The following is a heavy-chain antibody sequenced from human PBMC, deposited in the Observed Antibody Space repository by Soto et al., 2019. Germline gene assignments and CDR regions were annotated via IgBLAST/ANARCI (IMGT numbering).Heavy chain of an antibody. V-gene: IGHV3-11*05. Sequence: QVQLVESGGGLVKPGGSLRLSCAASGFSFSDYYMSWIRQAPGKGLEYVAYISTGSSYTNYADSVKGRFAISRDNAKNSLYLQMISLRAEDTAVYYCARDLSSSWNYFDYWGQGTLVTVSS. CDR1: GFSFSDYY. J-gene: IGHJ4*02. CDR3: ARDLSSSWNYFDY. CDR2: ISTGSSYT. D-gene: IGHD6-19*01.